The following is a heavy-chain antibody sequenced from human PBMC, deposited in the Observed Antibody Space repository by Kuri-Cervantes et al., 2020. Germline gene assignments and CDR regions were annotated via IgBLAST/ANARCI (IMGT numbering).Heavy chain of an antibody. CDR1: GYTFTYRY. CDR2: ITPFNGNT. D-gene: IGHD2-21*02. V-gene: IGHV1-45*02. CDR3: AREGTRYCGGDCYPSGESEFDY. Sequence: SVKVSCKASGYTFTYRYLHWVRQAPGQALEWMGWITPFNGNTNYAQKFQDRVTITRDRSMSTAYMELRSLRSDDTAVYYCAREGTRYCGGDCYPSGESEFDYWGQGTLVTVSS. J-gene: IGHJ4*02.